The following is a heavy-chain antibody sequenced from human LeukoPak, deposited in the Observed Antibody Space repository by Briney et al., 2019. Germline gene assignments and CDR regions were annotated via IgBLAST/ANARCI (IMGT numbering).Heavy chain of an antibody. V-gene: IGHV1-8*03. D-gene: IGHD3-22*01. CDR1: GYTFTSYD. CDR2: MNPNSGNT. J-gene: IGHJ4*02. Sequence: ASVKVSCKASGYTFTSYDINWVRQATGQGLEWIGWMNPNSGNTGYAQKFQGRVTITRNTSISTAYMELSSLRSEDTAVYYCARYAYYDSSGYVDYWGQGTLVTVSS. CDR3: ARYAYYDSSGYVDY.